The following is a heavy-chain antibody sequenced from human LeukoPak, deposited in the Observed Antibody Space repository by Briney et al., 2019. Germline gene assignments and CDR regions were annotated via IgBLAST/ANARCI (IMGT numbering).Heavy chain of an antibody. V-gene: IGHV4-39*01. CDR2: IYYSGST. D-gene: IGHD5-24*01. J-gene: IGHJ4*02. CDR3: AIKMATNFDY. CDR1: GGSISSSSSY. Sequence: SETLSLTCTVSGGSISSSSSYWGWIRQPPGTGLEWIGSIYYSGSTYYNPSLKSRVTISVDTSKNQFSLKLSSVTAADTAVYYCAIKMATNFDYWGQGTLVTVSS.